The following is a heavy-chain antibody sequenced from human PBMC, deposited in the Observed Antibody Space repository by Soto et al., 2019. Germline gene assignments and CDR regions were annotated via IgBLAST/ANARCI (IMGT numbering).Heavy chain of an antibody. CDR2: INHSGST. CDR1: GGSFSGYY. CDR3: ARYPRYGSGSYYTVDY. J-gene: IGHJ4*02. Sequence: SETLSLTCAVYGGSFSGYYWSWIRQPPGKGLEWIGEINHSGSTNYNPSLKSRVTISVDTSKNQFSLKLSSVTAADTAVYYCARYPRYGSGSYYTVDYWGQGTLVTVFS. D-gene: IGHD3-10*01. V-gene: IGHV4-34*01.